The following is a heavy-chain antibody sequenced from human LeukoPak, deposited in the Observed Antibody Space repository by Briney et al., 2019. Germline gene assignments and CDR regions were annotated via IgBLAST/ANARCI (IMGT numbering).Heavy chain of an antibody. Sequence: SQTLSLTCAISGDIVSSNSAAWNWIRQSPSRGLEWLGRTYRRSKWYSEYAPSVKSRITINADTSKNQFSLQLNFVTPEDSAVYYCARTRGYIDSWGQGILVTVSS. CDR1: GDIVSSNSAA. V-gene: IGHV6-1*01. J-gene: IGHJ4*02. CDR2: TYRRSKWYS. CDR3: ARTRGYIDS.